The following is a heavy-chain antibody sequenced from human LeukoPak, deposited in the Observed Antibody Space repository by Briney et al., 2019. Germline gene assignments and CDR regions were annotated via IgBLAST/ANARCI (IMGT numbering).Heavy chain of an antibody. CDR2: IWYDGSNK. CDR3: AKEGITIFGVVIIAYYFDY. V-gene: IGHV3-33*06. J-gene: IGHJ4*02. CDR1: GFTFSSYG. Sequence: PGGSLRLSCAASGFTFSSYGMHWVRQAPGKGLEWVAVIWYDGSNKYYADSVKGRFTISRDNSKNMVFLQMTSLRVEDTAVYYCAKEGITIFGVVIIAYYFDYWGQGTLVTVSS. D-gene: IGHD3-3*01.